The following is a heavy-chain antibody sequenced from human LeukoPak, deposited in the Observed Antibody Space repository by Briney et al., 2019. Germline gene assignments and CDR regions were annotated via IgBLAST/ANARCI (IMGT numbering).Heavy chain of an antibody. V-gene: IGHV3-7*01. CDR3: VVAATGRGGLDV. CDR2: IKYDGSEK. J-gene: IGHJ6*02. Sequence: GSLSLSCVASGFPFSSYWMSWVRQAPGKGLEGVANIKYDGSEKYYVDSVKGRLTISRDDAKNSLYLQMNSLRAEDTAVYYCVVAATGRGGLDVWGQGTTVTVSS. D-gene: IGHD6-13*01. CDR1: GFPFSSYW.